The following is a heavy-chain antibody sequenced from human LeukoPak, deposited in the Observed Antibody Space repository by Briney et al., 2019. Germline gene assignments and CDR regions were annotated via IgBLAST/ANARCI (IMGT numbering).Heavy chain of an antibody. CDR2: ISWNSGSI. CDR3: AKVHAAAGKSWFDP. D-gene: IGHD6-13*01. V-gene: IGHV3-9*01. J-gene: IGHJ5*01. Sequence: GRSLRLSCAASGFTFDDYAIHWVRQAPGKGLEWVSGISWNSGSIGYADSVKGRFTISRDNAKNSLYLQMNSLRAEDTALYYCAKVHAAAGKSWFDPWGQGTLVTVSS. CDR1: GFTFDDYA.